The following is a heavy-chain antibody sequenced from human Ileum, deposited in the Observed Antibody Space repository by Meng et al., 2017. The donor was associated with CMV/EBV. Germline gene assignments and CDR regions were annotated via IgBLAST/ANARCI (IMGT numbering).Heavy chain of an antibody. CDR1: GYTFTGYY. CDR3: ARDMWSGNSDYFDY. D-gene: IGHD3-3*01. J-gene: IGHJ4*02. Sequence: VRLVQAGAEVKKPGASVKVACKASGYTFTGYYIHWVRQAPGQGPEWMGWINPNSGDTKYAQNFQGRVTMTRDTSISTVYMELSRLQSDDTAVYYCARDMWSGNSDYFDYWGQGTLVTVSS. CDR2: INPNSGDT. V-gene: IGHV1-2*02.